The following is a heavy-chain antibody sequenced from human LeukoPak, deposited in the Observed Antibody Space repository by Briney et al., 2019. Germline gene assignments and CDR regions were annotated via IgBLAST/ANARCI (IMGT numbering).Heavy chain of an antibody. V-gene: IGHV4-30-4*08. CDR2: IYYSGST. J-gene: IGHJ6*02. Sequence: PSETLSLTCTVSGGSIRSSYYYWGWIRQPPGKGLEWIGYIYYSGSTYYNPSLKSRVTISVDTSKNQFSLKLSSVTAADTAVYYCARAHSYGGNYYGMDVWGQGTTVTVSS. CDR1: GGSIRSSYYY. D-gene: IGHD4-23*01. CDR3: ARAHSYGGNYYGMDV.